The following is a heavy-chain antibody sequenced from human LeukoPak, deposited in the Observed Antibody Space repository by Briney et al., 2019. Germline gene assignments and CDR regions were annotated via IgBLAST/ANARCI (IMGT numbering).Heavy chain of an antibody. CDR3: ARDCCGGDWAYAFDI. CDR2: MNPNSGNT. CDR1: VYTFTSYD. D-gene: IGHD2-21*02. V-gene: IGHV1-8*01. J-gene: IGHJ3*02. Sequence: GSSVNVSFKASVYTFTSYDINWVRQATGQGLEGMGWMNPNSGNTGYAQKFQGRVTMTRNTSISTAYMELRRLRSEDKDVDSRARDCCGGDWAYAFDIWGQGTMVTVSS.